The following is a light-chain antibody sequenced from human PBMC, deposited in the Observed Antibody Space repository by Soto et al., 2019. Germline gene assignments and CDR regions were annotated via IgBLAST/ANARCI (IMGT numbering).Light chain of an antibody. CDR3: QQYNSYSWT. Sequence: IQLTQSPSSLSASVGARAPITCRASQVINSFLAWYQRQPGKAPKLLIYAASSLQTGVPSRFSGSGSATEFTLTISSLQPDDFATYYCQQYNSYSWTFGQGTKVDI. CDR2: AAS. V-gene: IGKV1-5*01. J-gene: IGKJ1*01. CDR1: QVINSF.